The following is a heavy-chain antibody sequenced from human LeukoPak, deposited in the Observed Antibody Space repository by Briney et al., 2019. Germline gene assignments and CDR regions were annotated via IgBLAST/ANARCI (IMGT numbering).Heavy chain of an antibody. Sequence: GASVKVSCKASGYTFTSYDINWVRQATGQGLEWMGWMNPNSGNTGYAQKFQGRVTITRNTSISTAYMELSSLRSEDTAVYYCARGPRSWTSCYTCYYYYYMDVWGKGTTVTVSS. J-gene: IGHJ6*03. CDR1: GYTFTSYD. CDR2: MNPNSGNT. D-gene: IGHD2-2*02. CDR3: ARGPRSWTSCYTCYYYYYMDV. V-gene: IGHV1-8*03.